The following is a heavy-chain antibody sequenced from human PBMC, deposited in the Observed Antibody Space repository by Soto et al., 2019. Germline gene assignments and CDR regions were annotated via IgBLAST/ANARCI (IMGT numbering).Heavy chain of an antibody. V-gene: IGHV4-4*02. J-gene: IGHJ6*02. Sequence: SETLSLTCAVSGGSISSSNLWSWVRQPPGKGLEWIGEIYHSGSTNYNPSLKSRVTISVDKSKNQFSLKLSSVTAADTAVYYCARDSPYYYGMDVWGQGTTVTSP. CDR2: IYHSGST. CDR3: ARDSPYYYGMDV. CDR1: GGSISSSNL.